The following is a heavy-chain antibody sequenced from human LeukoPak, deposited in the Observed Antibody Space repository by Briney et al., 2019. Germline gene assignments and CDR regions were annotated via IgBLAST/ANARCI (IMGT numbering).Heavy chain of an antibody. V-gene: IGHV3-48*03. CDR2: ISTTGSTI. Sequence: PGGSLRLSCAASGFTFSSYEMNWVRQAPGKGLEWVSYISTTGSTIYYADSVKGRFTISRDNAKNSLYLQMNSLRAEDTAVYYCARGGPDYVWGSYRPYYFDYWGQGTLVTDCS. CDR1: GFTFSSYE. D-gene: IGHD3-16*02. J-gene: IGHJ4*02. CDR3: ARGGPDYVWGSYRPYYFDY.